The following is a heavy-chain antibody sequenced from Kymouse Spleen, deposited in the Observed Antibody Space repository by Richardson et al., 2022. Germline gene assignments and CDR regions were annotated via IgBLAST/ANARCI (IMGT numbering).Heavy chain of an antibody. CDR2: INHSGST. D-gene: IGHD6-6*01. CDR1: GGSFSGYY. J-gene: IGHJ1*01. CDR3: AVEYSSSDEYFQH. V-gene: IGHV4-34*01. Sequence: QVQLQQWGAGLLKPSETLSLTCAVYGGSFSGYYWSWIRQPPGKGLEWIGEINHSGSTNYNPSLKSRVTISVDTSKNQFSLKLSSVTAADTAVYYCAVEYSSSDEYFQHWGQGTLVTVSS.